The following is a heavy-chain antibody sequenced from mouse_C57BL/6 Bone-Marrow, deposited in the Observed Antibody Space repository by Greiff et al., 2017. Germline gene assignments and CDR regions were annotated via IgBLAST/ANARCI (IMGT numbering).Heavy chain of an antibody. Sequence: VQLQQSGAELARPGASVKLSCKASGYTFTSYGISWVKQRPGQGLEWIGEIYPRSGNTYYNEKFKGKATLTADKSSSTAYMQLRSLTSEDSAVYFCAATVVAVFDVWGTGTTVTVSS. J-gene: IGHJ1*03. CDR3: AATVVAVFDV. CDR2: IYPRSGNT. D-gene: IGHD1-1*01. V-gene: IGHV1-81*01. CDR1: GYTFTSYG.